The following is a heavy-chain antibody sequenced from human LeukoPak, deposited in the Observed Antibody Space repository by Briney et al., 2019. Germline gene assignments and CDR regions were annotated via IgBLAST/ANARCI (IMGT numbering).Heavy chain of an antibody. CDR1: GFTFSSYG. J-gene: IGHJ3*02. Sequence: GRSLPLSCAASGFTFSSYGMHWVRQAPGKGLEWVAAISYDGNNKHYADSLKGRFTISRDNSKNTLYLQTSSLRAEDTAVYYCAKNELLWFGEFDAFDIWGQGTMVTVSS. V-gene: IGHV3-30*18. D-gene: IGHD3-10*01. CDR2: ISYDGNNK. CDR3: AKNELLWFGEFDAFDI.